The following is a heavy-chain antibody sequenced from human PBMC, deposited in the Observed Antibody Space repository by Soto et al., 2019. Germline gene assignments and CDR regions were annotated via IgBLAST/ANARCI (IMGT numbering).Heavy chain of an antibody. CDR2: IKNKANGYTT. CDR3: STKVNIGTTRTDY. J-gene: IGHJ4*02. D-gene: IGHD5-12*01. Sequence: GGSLRLSCAASGFTFSDHYMDWVRQAPGKGLEWVGRIKNKANGYTTQYAASVKGRFTISRDDSKNSLYLQMDSLKTEDTAVYFCSTKVNIGTTRTDYWGQGSRVTVSS. CDR1: GFTFSDHY. V-gene: IGHV3-72*01.